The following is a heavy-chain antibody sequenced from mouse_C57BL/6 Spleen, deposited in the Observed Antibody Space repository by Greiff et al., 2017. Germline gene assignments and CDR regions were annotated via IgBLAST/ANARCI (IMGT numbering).Heavy chain of an antibody. D-gene: IGHD1-1*01. V-gene: IGHV1-52*01. CDR1: GYTFTSYW. CDR2: IDPSDSET. J-gene: IGHJ2*01. CDR3: ARSGVYYGSSYDFDY. Sequence: QVQLQQPGAELVRPGSSVKLSCKASGYTFTSYWMHWVKQRPIQGLEWIGNIDPSDSETHYNQKFKDKATLTVDKSSSTAYMQLSSLTSEDSAVYYCARSGVYYGSSYDFDYWGQGTTLTVSS.